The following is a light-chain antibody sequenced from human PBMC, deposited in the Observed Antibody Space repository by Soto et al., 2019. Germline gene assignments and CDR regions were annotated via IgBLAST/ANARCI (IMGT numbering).Light chain of an antibody. Sequence: DIQMTQSPSSLSASVGDRVTITCRASQSISSYLNWYQQKPWKAPKLLIYAASNLQSGVPSRFSGSGSGTDFSLTISSLQPEDFATYSCQQSYTTPLTFGGGTKVEIK. V-gene: IGKV1-39*01. CDR2: AAS. CDR1: QSISSY. CDR3: QQSYTTPLT. J-gene: IGKJ4*02.